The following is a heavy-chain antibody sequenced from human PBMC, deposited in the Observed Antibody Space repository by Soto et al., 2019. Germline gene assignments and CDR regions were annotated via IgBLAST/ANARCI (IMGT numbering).Heavy chain of an antibody. CDR1: GFTFSSYG. D-gene: IGHD3-16*02. CDR3: AKDREVIRPYYFDY. J-gene: IGHJ4*02. CDR2: ISYDGSNK. V-gene: IGHV3-30*18. Sequence: GGSLRLSCAASGFTFSSYGMHWVRQAPGKGLEWVAVISYDGSNKYYADSVKGRFTISRDNSKNTLYLQMNSLRAEDTAVYYCAKDREVIRPYYFDYWGQGTLVTVSS.